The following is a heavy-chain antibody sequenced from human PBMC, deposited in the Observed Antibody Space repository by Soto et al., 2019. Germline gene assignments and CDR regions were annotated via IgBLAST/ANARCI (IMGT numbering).Heavy chain of an antibody. CDR2: VSYDETNK. J-gene: IGHJ2*01. CDR3: AKDRFSRKSLWYFDL. V-gene: IGHV3-30*18. Sequence: QVQLVESGGGVVQPGRSLRLSCAGSGFIFSNFGIHWVRQAPGKGLEWVASVSYDETNKYYADSVKGRFTISRDNSKNTLYLQMGSLRAEDTAVYYCAKDRFSRKSLWYFDLWGRGTLVIVSS. CDR1: GFIFSNFG.